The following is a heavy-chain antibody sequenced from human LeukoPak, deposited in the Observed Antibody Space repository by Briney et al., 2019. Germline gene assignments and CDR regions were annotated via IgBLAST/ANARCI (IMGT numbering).Heavy chain of an antibody. CDR3: ARETEKQWQY. V-gene: IGHV4-34*01. CDR2: INHSGST. J-gene: IGHJ3*01. Sequence: SETLSLTCAVYGGSFSGYYWSWIRQPPGKGLEWIGEINHSGSTNYNPSLKSRVTISVDTSKNQFSLTLRSVTAADTAVYYCARETEKQWQYWGQGTTATVSS. D-gene: IGHD6-19*01. CDR1: GGSFSGYY.